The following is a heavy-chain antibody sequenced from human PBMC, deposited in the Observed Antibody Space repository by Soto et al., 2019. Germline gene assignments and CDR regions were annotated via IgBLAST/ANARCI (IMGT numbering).Heavy chain of an antibody. J-gene: IGHJ6*02. CDR3: ARGVLPYHDFWSGYYTEDGMDV. Sequence: ASVKVSCKASGYTFTSYYMHWVRQAPGQGLEWMGIINPSGGSTSYAQKFQGRVTMTRDTSTSTVYMELSSLRSEDTAVYYCARGVLPYHDFWSGYYTEDGMDVWGQGTTVTVSS. CDR2: INPSGGST. V-gene: IGHV1-46*01. CDR1: GYTFTSYY. D-gene: IGHD3-3*01.